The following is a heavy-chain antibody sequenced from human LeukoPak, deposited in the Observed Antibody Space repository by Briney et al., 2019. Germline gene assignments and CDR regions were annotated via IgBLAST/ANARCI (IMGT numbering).Heavy chain of an antibody. D-gene: IGHD3-9*01. Sequence: PGGSLRLSCAASEFTFSSYAMTWVRQAPGKGLEWVSAISGSGGSTYYADSVKGRFTISRDNSKNTLYLQMNSLRAEDTAVYYCAKDREGLRYFDWTLGGDAFDIWGQGTMVTVSS. CDR2: ISGSGGST. J-gene: IGHJ3*02. V-gene: IGHV3-23*01. CDR3: AKDREGLRYFDWTLGGDAFDI. CDR1: EFTFSSYA.